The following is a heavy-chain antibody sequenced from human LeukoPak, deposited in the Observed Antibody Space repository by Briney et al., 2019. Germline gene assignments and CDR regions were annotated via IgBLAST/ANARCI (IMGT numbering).Heavy chain of an antibody. J-gene: IGHJ4*02. CDR2: ISYDGSSK. D-gene: IGHD1-26*01. CDR3: ASWETPLGATTDYFDY. Sequence: GGSLRLSCAASGFTFSSYAMHWVRQAPGKGLEWVAVISYDGSSKYSADSVKGRFTISRDHSKNTLDLQMNSLRAEDTAVYYCASWETPLGATTDYFDYWGQGTLVTVSS. V-gene: IGHV3-30*04. CDR1: GFTFSSYA.